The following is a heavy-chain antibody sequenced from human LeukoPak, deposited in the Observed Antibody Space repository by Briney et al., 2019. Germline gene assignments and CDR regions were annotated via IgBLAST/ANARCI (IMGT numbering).Heavy chain of an antibody. CDR1: GYTFTSYG. D-gene: IGHD6-19*01. Sequence: ASVKVSCKASGYTFTSYGISWVRQAPGQGLEWMGWISAYNGNTNYAQKLQGRVTMTTDTSTSTAYMELRSLRSDDAAVYYCARDGAVAVAGTLYYYYYGMDVWGQGTTVTVSS. V-gene: IGHV1-18*01. J-gene: IGHJ6*02. CDR3: ARDGAVAVAGTLYYYYYGMDV. CDR2: ISAYNGNT.